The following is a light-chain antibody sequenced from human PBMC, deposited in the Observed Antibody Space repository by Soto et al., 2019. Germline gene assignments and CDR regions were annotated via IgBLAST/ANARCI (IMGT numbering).Light chain of an antibody. CDR2: KAS. Sequence: IQMTHSPATLSASVGDRVTITCRASQSISSWLAWYQQKPGKAPKLLIYKASSLESGVPSRFSGSGSGTEFTLTISSLQPDDFATYYCQQYNSYPWTFGQWTKWIS. CDR3: QQYNSYPWT. V-gene: IGKV1-5*03. J-gene: IGKJ1*01. CDR1: QSISSW.